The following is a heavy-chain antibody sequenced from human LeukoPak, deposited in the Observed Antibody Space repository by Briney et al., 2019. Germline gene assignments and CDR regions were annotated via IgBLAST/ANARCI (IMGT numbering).Heavy chain of an antibody. Sequence: GRSLRLSCAASGFTFSSYGMHWVRQAPGKGLEWVAVISYDGSNKYYAGSVKGRFTISRDNSKNTLYLQMNSLRAEDTAVYYCAKEDYWGQGTLVTVSS. V-gene: IGHV3-30*18. J-gene: IGHJ4*02. CDR2: ISYDGSNK. CDR1: GFTFSSYG. CDR3: AKEDY.